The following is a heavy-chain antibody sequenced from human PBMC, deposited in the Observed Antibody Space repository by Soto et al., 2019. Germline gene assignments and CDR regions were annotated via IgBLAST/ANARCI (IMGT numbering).Heavy chain of an antibody. CDR1: GGSINSGGYY. D-gene: IGHD5-12*01. J-gene: IGHJ6*02. CDR3: ARATPSVATFGYGMEV. CDR2: IYYTGST. V-gene: IGHV4-31*03. Sequence: QVQLQESGPGLVKPSQTLSLTCTVSGGSINSGGYYWNWIRQHPGRGLEWMGYIYYTGSTYYNPSLKSRITLSNDKSRNQFSLEGNSEPAANTALYYVARATPSVATFGYGMEVWGQGTTVVVSS.